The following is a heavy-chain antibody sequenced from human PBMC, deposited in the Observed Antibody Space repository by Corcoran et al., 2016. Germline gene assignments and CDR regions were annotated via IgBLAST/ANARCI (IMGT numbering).Heavy chain of an antibody. CDR2: ISSSSSTI. CDR3: ARDLGPGPSGWETLFDY. J-gene: IGHJ4*02. Sequence: EVQLVESGGGLVQPGGSLRLSCAASGFTFSSYSMNWVRQAPGKGLEWVSYISSSSSTIYYADSVKGRFTISRDNAKNSLYLQMNSLRDEDTAVYYWARDLGPGPSGWETLFDYWGQGTLVTVSS. V-gene: IGHV3-48*02. CDR1: GFTFSSYS. D-gene: IGHD6-19*01.